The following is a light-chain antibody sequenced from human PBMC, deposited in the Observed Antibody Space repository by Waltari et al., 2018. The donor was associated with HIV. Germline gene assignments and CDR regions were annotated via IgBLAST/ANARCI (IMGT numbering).Light chain of an antibody. CDR3: SSRDTTGRFWV. CDR2: GSN. V-gene: IGLV3-19*01. Sequence: SSELTQDPLVSVAPGQTARITCQGAIPRFNYGSWYQPRPGQAPRLLSYGSNNRPSGIPDRFSGSTSGNTMSLTITATRAEDEGDYFCSSRDTTGRFWVFG. J-gene: IGLJ1*01. CDR1: IPRFNY.